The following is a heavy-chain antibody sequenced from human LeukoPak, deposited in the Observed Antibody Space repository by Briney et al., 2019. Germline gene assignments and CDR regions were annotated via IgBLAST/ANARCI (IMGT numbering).Heavy chain of an antibody. CDR2: ISSSSSYI. J-gene: IGHJ4*01. Sequence: PGGSLRLSCAASGITFNKYGMHWVRQAPGKGLEWVSSISSSSSYIYYADSVKGRFTISRDYAKNLLYLQMNSLRIEDTAVYYCARDHGIPGSGSYRFDYWGHGTLVTVSS. V-gene: IGHV3-21*06. CDR3: ARDHGIPGSGSYRFDY. D-gene: IGHD3-10*01. CDR1: GITFNKYG.